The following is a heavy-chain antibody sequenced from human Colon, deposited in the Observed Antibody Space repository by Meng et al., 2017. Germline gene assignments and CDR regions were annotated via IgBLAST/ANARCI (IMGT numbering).Heavy chain of an antibody. CDR1: GLTFSNSW. D-gene: IGHD2-15*01. J-gene: IGHJ3*01. Sequence: ESLKIPLAASGLTFSNSWMAWVRRAPGKGLEWVANINGDGSVKNHVDPVKVRFTVSRDNAKNSVYLQMTSLRVEDTAMYYCARDPAFSAFDFWGQGTMVTVSS. CDR2: INGDGSVK. V-gene: IGHV3-7*01. CDR3: ARDPAFSAFDF.